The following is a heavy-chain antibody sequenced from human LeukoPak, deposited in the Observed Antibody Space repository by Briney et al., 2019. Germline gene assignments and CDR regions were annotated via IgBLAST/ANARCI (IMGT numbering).Heavy chain of an antibody. Sequence: GGSLRLSCAASGFTFSSYDMHWVRQATGKGLEWVSAIGTAGDTYYPGSVKGRFTISRENAKNSLYFQMNSLRAGDTAVYYCARVSPLTDAFDIWGQGTMVTVSS. CDR1: GFTFSSYD. CDR3: ARVSPLTDAFDI. V-gene: IGHV3-13*01. J-gene: IGHJ3*02. CDR2: IGTAGDT.